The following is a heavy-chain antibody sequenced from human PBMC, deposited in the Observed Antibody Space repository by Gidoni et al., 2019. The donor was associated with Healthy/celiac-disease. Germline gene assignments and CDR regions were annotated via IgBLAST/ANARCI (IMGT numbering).Heavy chain of an antibody. J-gene: IGHJ4*02. CDR1: GSTVSRNY. CDR2: IYSGGST. Sequence: EVQLVESGGGLVQPGGSLRLSCAASGSTVSRNYMSWVRQAPGKGLELVSVIYSGGSTYYADSVKGRFTISRDNSKNTLYLQMNSLRAEDTAVYYCARDLFTARRSPSDYWGQGTLVTVSS. D-gene: IGHD3-16*01. CDR3: ARDLFTARRSPSDY. V-gene: IGHV3-66*01.